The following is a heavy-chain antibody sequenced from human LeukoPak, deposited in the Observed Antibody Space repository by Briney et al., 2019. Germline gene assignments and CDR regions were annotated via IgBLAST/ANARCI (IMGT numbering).Heavy chain of an antibody. CDR1: GFTFSSYG. CDR2: ISYVGSNK. D-gene: IGHD3-9*01. V-gene: IGHV3-30*18. J-gene: IGHJ4*02. CDR3: AKEGYFDWLVPNLWHFDY. Sequence: GGSLRLSCAASGFTFSSYGMHWVRQAPGKGLEWVSVISYVGSNKYYADSVKGRFTISRDNSKNTLYLQMNSLRAEDTAAYYCAKEGYFDWLVPNLWHFDYWGQGTLVTVSS.